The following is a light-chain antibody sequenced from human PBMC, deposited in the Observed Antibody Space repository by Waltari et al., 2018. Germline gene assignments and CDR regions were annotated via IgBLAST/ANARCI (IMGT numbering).Light chain of an antibody. J-gene: IGLJ3*02. CDR2: RNN. CDR3: AGWDDSLTAWV. V-gene: IGLV1-47*01. CDR1: RSNLGSTH. Sequence: QSVLTQPHSASGTPGQRVTISCSGSRSNLGSTHVSWYQQLPGTAPKLLLHRNNQRPSGVPDRFSVSKSGTSASLAISGLRSEDEADYHCAGWDDSLTAWVFGGGTKLTVL.